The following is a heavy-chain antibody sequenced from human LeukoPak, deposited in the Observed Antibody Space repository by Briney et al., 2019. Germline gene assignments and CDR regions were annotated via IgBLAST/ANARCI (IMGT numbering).Heavy chain of an antibody. J-gene: IGHJ4*02. Sequence: ASVKVSCKSSVYTFNKHFISWVRPAPGRGLEWVGWISPHSHTTHYAEKVQGRVTMTTDTSTTTVYMELRSLRSDDTAVYFCARGQSMYYWGQGTPVTVSS. D-gene: IGHD2-8*01. CDR3: ARGQSMYY. V-gene: IGHV1-18*01. CDR1: VYTFNKHF. CDR2: ISPHSHTT.